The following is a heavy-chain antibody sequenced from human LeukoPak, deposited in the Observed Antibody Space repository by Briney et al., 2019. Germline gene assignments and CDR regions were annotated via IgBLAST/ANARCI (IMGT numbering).Heavy chain of an antibody. CDR2: INTNTGNP. D-gene: IGHD5-12*01. CDR1: GYTFTSYA. V-gene: IGHV7-4-1*02. CDR3: ARPFYHAVATPMTFDI. J-gene: IGHJ3*02. Sequence: ASVKVSCKASGYTFTSYAMNWVRQAPGQGLEWMGWINTNTGNPTYAQGFTGRFVFSLDTSVSTAYLQISSLKAEDTAVYYCARPFYHAVATPMTFDIWGQGTMVTVSS.